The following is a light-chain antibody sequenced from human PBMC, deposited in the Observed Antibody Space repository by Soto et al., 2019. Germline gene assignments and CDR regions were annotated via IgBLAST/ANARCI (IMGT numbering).Light chain of an antibody. J-gene: IGKJ1*01. CDR1: VMISTY. CDR3: QQSYSTTWT. V-gene: IGKV3-11*01. Sequence: EIVLTQSPVTLSLSPGQRATLSCRASVMISTYVAWYQQKPGQAPRLLIYDASNRATGVPARFSGSGSGTDFTLTISSLQPEDFATYSCQQSYSTTWTFGQGTKVDNK. CDR2: DAS.